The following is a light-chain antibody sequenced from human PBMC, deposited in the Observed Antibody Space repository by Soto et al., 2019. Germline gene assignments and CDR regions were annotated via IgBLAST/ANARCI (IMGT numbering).Light chain of an antibody. CDR3: QQYDNAPQT. V-gene: IGKV2-24*01. CDR1: QSLVHNDGNTY. CDR2: RIS. Sequence: DIVMTQTPLSSPVTLGQAASISCRSSQSLVHNDGNTYLSWFQQRPGQAPRLLIHRISTRATGIPDRFSGSGFATDFTLTISRLEPEDFAVYYCQQYDNAPQTFGQGTKVDIK. J-gene: IGKJ1*01.